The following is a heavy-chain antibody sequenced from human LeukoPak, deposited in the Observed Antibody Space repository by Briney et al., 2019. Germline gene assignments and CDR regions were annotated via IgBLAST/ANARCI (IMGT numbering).Heavy chain of an antibody. D-gene: IGHD6-19*01. J-gene: IGHJ4*02. CDR1: GYTFISYG. V-gene: IGHV1-18*01. CDR2: ISAYNGNT. Sequence: GASVKVSCKASGYTFISYGISWVRQAPGQGLEWMGWISAYNGNTNYAQKLQGRVTMTTDTYTSTTYMELSSLRSEDTAVYYCARDLSSGWRTEDYFDYWGQGTLVTVSS. CDR3: ARDLSSGWRTEDYFDY.